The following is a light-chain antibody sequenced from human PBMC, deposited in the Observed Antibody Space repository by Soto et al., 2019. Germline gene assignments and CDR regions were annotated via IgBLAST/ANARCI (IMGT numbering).Light chain of an antibody. CDR3: QQYNNWPTWT. Sequence: QISQSPSCLYESVGAIVPIPCRAIQSISSYLNWYQQKPGKAPKLLIYAASSLQSGVPARFSGSGSETEFTLTISSLQAEDSAVYFCQQYNNWPTWTFGQGTKV. CDR2: AAS. J-gene: IGKJ1*01. CDR1: QSISSY. V-gene: IGKV1-39*02.